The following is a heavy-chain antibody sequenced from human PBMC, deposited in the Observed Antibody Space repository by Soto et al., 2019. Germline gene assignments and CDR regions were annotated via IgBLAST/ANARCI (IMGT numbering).Heavy chain of an antibody. CDR1: GFTFSSYS. CDR3: ARDYCSSTSCYYYYGMDV. CDR2: ISSSSSTI. D-gene: IGHD2-2*01. V-gene: IGHV3-48*04. Sequence: GGSLRLSCAASGFTFSSYSMNWVRQAPGKGLEWVSYISSSSSTIYYEDSVKGRFTISRDNAKNSLYLQMNSLRAEDTAVYYCARDYCSSTSCYYYYGMDVWGQGTTVTVSS. J-gene: IGHJ6*02.